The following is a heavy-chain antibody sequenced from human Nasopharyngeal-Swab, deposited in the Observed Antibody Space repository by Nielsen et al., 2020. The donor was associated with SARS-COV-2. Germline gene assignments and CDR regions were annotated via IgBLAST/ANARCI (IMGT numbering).Heavy chain of an antibody. D-gene: IGHD7-27*01. V-gene: IGHV4-30-4*07. Sequence: SETLSLTCTVSGDSISGDTYAWSWIRQPAGKGLEWIGYIYNSGSAYYNPSLQSRISISVDRSKNQFSLKVGSVTAADTAVYYCARGGRLWGTDAFDFWGQGTMVTVSS. CDR1: GDSISGDTYA. J-gene: IGHJ3*01. CDR3: ARGGRLWGTDAFDF. CDR2: IYNSGSA.